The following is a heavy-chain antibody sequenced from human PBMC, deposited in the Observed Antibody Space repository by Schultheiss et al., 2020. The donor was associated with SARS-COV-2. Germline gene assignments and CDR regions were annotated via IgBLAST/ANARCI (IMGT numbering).Heavy chain of an antibody. V-gene: IGHV4-30-2*01. Sequence: SETLSLTCAVSGGSISGGGYSWSWIRQHPGKGLEWIGEINHSGSTNYNPSLKSRVTISVDTSKNQFSLKLSSVTAADTAVYYCARASIAAAGTLYYYGMDVWGQGTTVTVSS. J-gene: IGHJ6*02. D-gene: IGHD6-13*01. CDR1: GGSISGGGYS. CDR3: ARASIAAAGTLYYYGMDV. CDR2: INHSGST.